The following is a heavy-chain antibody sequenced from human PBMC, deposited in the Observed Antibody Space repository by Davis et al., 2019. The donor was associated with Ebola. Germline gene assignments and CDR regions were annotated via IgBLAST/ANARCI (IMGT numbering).Heavy chain of an antibody. CDR2: IYYSGST. D-gene: IGHD1-26*01. J-gene: IGHJ5*02. V-gene: IGHV4-39*01. CDR3: ARRSEWELTFDP. Sequence: PSETLSLTCTVSGGSISSSSYYWGWIRQPPGKGLEWIGSIYYSGSTYYNPSLKSRVTISVDTSKNQFSLKLSSVTAADTAVYYCARRSEWELTFDPWGQGTLVTVSS. CDR1: GGSISSSSYY.